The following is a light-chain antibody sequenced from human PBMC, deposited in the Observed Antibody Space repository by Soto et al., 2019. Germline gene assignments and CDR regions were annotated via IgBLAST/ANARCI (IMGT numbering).Light chain of an antibody. CDR2: PAA. Sequence: DIQMTRSPSSISPSEGYRVTITCRARQAIGSWLAWYQQRPGKAPKLLIYPAAFLQSGVRSRSSGSGSGTEFSLTISSLQPEDLATYYWLQHNRYPLWTFGQGTKVDIK. V-gene: IGKV1-17*03. CDR1: QAIGSW. J-gene: IGKJ1*01. CDR3: LQHNRYPLWT.